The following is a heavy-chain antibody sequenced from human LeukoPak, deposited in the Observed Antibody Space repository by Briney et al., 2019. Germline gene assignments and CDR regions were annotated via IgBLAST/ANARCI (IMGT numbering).Heavy chain of an antibody. J-gene: IGHJ5*01. D-gene: IGHD6-13*01. V-gene: IGHV3-21*01. CDR3: AREPTYSSCWHTTCDS. Sequence: GGSLRLSCAASGFTFSAYTMSWVRQSPGRGLEWVSSISSSSVSIYYADSLRGRFIISRDNAKNSLYLQMNSLRAEDTAVYYCAREPTYSSCWHTTCDSWGQGTLVIVSS. CDR2: ISSSSVSI. CDR1: GFTFSAYT.